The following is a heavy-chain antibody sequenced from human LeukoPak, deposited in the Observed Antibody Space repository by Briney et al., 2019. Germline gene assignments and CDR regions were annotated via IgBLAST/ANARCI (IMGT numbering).Heavy chain of an antibody. V-gene: IGHV4-39*07. CDR1: GASISTGTSY. J-gene: IGHJ4*02. D-gene: IGHD5-24*01. CDR2: IYHSGYT. CDR3: ARGSREMATIFDY. Sequence: SETLSLTCNVSGASISTGTSYWGWIRQPPGRGLEWIGSIYHSGYTYYNPSLKSRVTMSVDTSKNQFSLKLSSVTAADTAVYYCARGSREMATIFDYWGQGTLVTVSS.